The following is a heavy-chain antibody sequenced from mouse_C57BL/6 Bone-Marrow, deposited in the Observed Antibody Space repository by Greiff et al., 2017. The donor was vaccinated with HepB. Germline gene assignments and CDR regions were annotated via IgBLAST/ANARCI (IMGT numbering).Heavy chain of an antibody. J-gene: IGHJ4*01. CDR2: ISSGSSTI. CDR1: GFTFSDYG. CDR3: ATIYYDYEGNAMDY. V-gene: IGHV5-17*01. D-gene: IGHD2-4*01. Sequence: EVQWVESGGGLVKPGGSLKLSCAASGFTFSDYGMHWVRQATEKGLEWVAYISSGSSTIYYADTVKGRFTISRDNAKNTLFLQMTSLRSEDTAMYYCATIYYDYEGNAMDYWGQGTSVTVSS.